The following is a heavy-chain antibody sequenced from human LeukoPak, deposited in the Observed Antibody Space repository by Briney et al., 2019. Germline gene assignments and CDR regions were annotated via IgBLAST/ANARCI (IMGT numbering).Heavy chain of an antibody. J-gene: IGHJ4*02. Sequence: SETLSLTCTVSGGSISSYYWSWLRQPPGKGLEWIGSIYYSGRTYYNPSLKSRVTISVDTSKNQFSLKLSSVTAADTAVYYCARAPNFDWSPCFDYWGQGTLVTVSS. CDR1: GGSISSYY. CDR2: IYYSGRT. V-gene: IGHV4-39*07. D-gene: IGHD3-9*01. CDR3: ARAPNFDWSPCFDY.